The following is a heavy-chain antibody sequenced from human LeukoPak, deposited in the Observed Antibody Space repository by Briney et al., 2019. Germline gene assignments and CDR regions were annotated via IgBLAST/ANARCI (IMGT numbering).Heavy chain of an antibody. CDR2: ISAYNGNT. CDR1: GYTFTGYY. D-gene: IGHD5-18*01. J-gene: IGHJ6*03. CDR3: ARGIQPDYYYYYMDV. Sequence: ASVKVSCKASGYTFTGYYMHWVRQAPGQGLEWMGWISAYNGNTNYAQKLQGRVTMTTDTSTSTAYMELRSLRSDDTAVYYCARGIQPDYYYYYMDVWGKGTTVTISS. V-gene: IGHV1-18*04.